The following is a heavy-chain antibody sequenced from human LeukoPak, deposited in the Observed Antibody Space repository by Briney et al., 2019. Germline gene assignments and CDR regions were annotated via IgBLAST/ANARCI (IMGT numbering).Heavy chain of an antibody. Sequence: SETLSLTCAVSGGSFSGHYWNWIRQPPGKGLEWIGEINHGGSTNYNPSLKSRVTISVDTSQNQFSLRLSSVTAADTAVYYCARGRYVTTRGGAAAGFLDYWGQGTLVTVST. CDR1: GGSFSGHY. CDR3: ARGRYVTTRGGAAAGFLDY. V-gene: IGHV4-34*01. D-gene: IGHD6-13*01. CDR2: INHGGST. J-gene: IGHJ4*02.